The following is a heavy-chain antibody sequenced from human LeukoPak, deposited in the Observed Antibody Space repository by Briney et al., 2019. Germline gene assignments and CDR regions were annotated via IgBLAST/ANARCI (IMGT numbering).Heavy chain of an antibody. Sequence: SETLSLTCTVSGGSISSSSYYWGWIRQPPGKGLEWIGSIYYSGSTYYNPSLKSRVTISVGTSKNQFSLRLSSVTAADTAVYYCARRYSGYDDPFDYWGQGTLVTVSS. CDR2: IYYSGST. CDR1: GGSISSSSYY. J-gene: IGHJ4*02. CDR3: ARRYSGYDDPFDY. V-gene: IGHV4-39*01. D-gene: IGHD5-12*01.